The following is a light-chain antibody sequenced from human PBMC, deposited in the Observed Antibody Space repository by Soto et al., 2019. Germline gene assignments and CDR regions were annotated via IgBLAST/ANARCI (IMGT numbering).Light chain of an antibody. CDR2: GAS. Sequence: EIVLTQSPGTLSLSPGERATLSCRASQSVTSSYLAWYQHKRGQAPRLLIYGASSRATGIPDRFSGSGSGPDFTLTISILEPEDFAVYYCQQYGSSPYTFGQGTKLEIK. V-gene: IGKV3-20*01. CDR1: QSVTSSY. CDR3: QQYGSSPYT. J-gene: IGKJ2*01.